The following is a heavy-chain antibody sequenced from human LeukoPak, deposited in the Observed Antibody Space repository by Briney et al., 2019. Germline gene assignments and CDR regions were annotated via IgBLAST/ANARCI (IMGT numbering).Heavy chain of an antibody. J-gene: IGHJ5*02. Sequence: SETPSLTCTVSGGSISSYYWSWIRQPPGKGLEWIGYIYYSGSTNYNPSLKSRVTISVDTSKNHFSLKLSSVTAADTAVYYCARHSGDWFDPWGQGTLVTVSS. D-gene: IGHD3-10*01. V-gene: IGHV4-59*08. CDR1: GGSISSYY. CDR3: ARHSGDWFDP. CDR2: IYYSGST.